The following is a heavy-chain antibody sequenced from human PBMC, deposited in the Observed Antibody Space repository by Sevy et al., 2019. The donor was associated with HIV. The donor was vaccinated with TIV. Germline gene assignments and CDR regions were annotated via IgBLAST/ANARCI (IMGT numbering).Heavy chain of an antibody. CDR3: VREDINAPRTLLSFDI. V-gene: IGHV1-2*06. J-gene: IGHJ3*02. CDR1: GYIFSDYN. D-gene: IGHD3-3*01. Sequence: ASVKVSCKTTGYIFSDYNIHWVRQAPGQGLEWMALINPNSGVTIYAQKFRGRVSLTRDTSMSTAYMELSALTSDDTAVYYCVREDINAPRTLLSFDIWGQGTMVTVSS. CDR2: INPNSGVT.